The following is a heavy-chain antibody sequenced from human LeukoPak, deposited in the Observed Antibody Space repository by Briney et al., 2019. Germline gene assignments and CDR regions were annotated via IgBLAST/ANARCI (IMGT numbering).Heavy chain of an antibody. D-gene: IGHD2-2*01. CDR3: ARDYASVPAAIWGNWFDP. CDR2: IKSDGSST. V-gene: IGHV3-74*01. Sequence: GGSLRLSCAASGFTFSSYWMHWVRQARGKGLVWVSRIKSDGSSTTYADSVKGRFTISRDNAKNTLYLQMNSLRAEDTAVYYCARDYASVPAAIWGNWFDPWGQGTLVTVSS. J-gene: IGHJ5*02. CDR1: GFTFSSYW.